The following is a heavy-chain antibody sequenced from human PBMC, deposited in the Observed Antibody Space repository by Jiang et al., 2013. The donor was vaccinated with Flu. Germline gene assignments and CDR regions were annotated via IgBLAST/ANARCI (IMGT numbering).Heavy chain of an antibody. D-gene: IGHD3-10*01. CDR3: VKDIGPYSYGMGTDYGMDV. CDR1: FTLVLMP. Sequence: FTLVLMPCTGPAKLQEGAWSGSQVLVGMVGTIAYADSVQGRFTISRDNARNSLYLQMNSLSAEDTAFYYCVKDIGPYSYGMGTDYGMDVWGQGTTVTVSS. CDR2: LVGMVGTI. J-gene: IGHJ6*02. V-gene: IGHV3-9*01.